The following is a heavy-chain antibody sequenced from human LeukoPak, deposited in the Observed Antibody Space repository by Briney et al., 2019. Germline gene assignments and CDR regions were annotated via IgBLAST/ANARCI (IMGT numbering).Heavy chain of an antibody. Sequence: SVTLSLTCTVSGGSISSYYWSWIRQPPGKGLVWFGYIYYSGSTNYNPSLKSRVTISVDTSKNQFSLKLSSVTAADTAVYCCARVGPDSGYDPYYFDYWGQGTLVTVSS. CDR1: GGSISSYY. CDR3: ARVGPDSGYDPYYFDY. D-gene: IGHD5-12*01. J-gene: IGHJ4*02. V-gene: IGHV4-59*01. CDR2: IYYSGST.